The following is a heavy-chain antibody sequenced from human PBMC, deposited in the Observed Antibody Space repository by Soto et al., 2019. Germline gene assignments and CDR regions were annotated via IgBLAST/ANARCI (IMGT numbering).Heavy chain of an antibody. Sequence: PSETLSLTCTVSGGSISSGDYYWSWIRQPPGKGLEWIEYIYYSGSTYYNPSLKSRVTISVDTSKNQFSLKLSSVTAADTAVYYCARAPQRAGFDYWGQGTLVTVSS. J-gene: IGHJ4*02. CDR3: ARAPQRAGFDY. CDR1: GGSISSGDYY. CDR2: IYYSGST. V-gene: IGHV4-30-4*01.